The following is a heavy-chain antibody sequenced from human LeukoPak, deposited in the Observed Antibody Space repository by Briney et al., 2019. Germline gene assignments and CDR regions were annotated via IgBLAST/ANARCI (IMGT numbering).Heavy chain of an antibody. Sequence: NPGGSLRLSCAASGFTFINAWMAWVRQAPGKGLEWVGRIKAKPHGGTTDYAAPVKGRSTIARDDSKNTLYLQMNSLKTEDTAVYYCTTDGVGIEGATFDYWGQGILVTVSS. J-gene: IGHJ4*02. V-gene: IGHV3-15*01. CDR2: IKAKPHGGTT. CDR3: TTDGVGIEGATFDY. CDR1: GFTFINAW. D-gene: IGHD1-26*01.